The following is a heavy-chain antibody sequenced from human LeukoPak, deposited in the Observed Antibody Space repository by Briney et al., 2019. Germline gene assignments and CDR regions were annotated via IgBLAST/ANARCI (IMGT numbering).Heavy chain of an antibody. D-gene: IGHD6-19*01. CDR2: IKQDGSEE. Sequence: GGSLRLSCAASGFTFSSYWMSWVRQAPGKGPEWVANIKQDGSEEYYVDSVKGRFTISRDNAKNSLYLQMNSLRAEDTAVYYCAREWSSGWSCLHDYWGQGTLVTVSS. CDR1: GFTFSSYW. CDR3: AREWSSGWSCLHDY. J-gene: IGHJ4*02. V-gene: IGHV3-7*01.